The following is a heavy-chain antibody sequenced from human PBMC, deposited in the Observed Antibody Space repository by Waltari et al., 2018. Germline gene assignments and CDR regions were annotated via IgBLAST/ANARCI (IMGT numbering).Heavy chain of an antibody. CDR3: ARGGDPDYYDSSGSLGAYYFDF. J-gene: IGHJ4*02. V-gene: IGHV4-31*03. CDR1: GGTISSDGYY. Sequence: QGQLQESGPGLGKPSKTVCRTCTVSGGTISSDGYYGRWIRHHPGQGVGWSGYIHYSGTPYYNPALNSRVTISVDTSKTQFSLKLSSVPAAHTAVYYCARGGDPDYYDSSGSLGAYYFDFWGQGTLVTVSS. D-gene: IGHD3-22*01. CDR2: IHYSGTP.